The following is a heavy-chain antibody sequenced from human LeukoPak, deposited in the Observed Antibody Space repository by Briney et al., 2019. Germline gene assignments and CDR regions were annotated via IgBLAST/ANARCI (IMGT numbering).Heavy chain of an antibody. CDR1: GFTFSSYW. V-gene: IGHV3-7*01. D-gene: IGHD1-1*01. J-gene: IGHJ4*02. CDR3: ARDSGWNDEVY. CDR2: IKQDGSEK. Sequence: GGSLRLSCAASGFTFSSYWMGWVRQAPGKGLEWVANIKQDGSEKYYLDSVKGRFTFSRDNAKNSLYLQMNSLRAEDTAVYYCARDSGWNDEVYWGQGTLVTVSS.